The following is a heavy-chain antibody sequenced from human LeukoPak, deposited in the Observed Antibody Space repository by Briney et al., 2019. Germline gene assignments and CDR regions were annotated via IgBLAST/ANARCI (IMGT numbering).Heavy chain of an antibody. V-gene: IGHV4-30-2*01. CDR1: GGSISSGGYS. Sequence: PSQTLSLTCAVSGGSISSGGYSWSWIRQPPGKGLEWIGYIYHSGSTYYNPSLKSRVTISVDRSKNQFSLKLNSVTAADTAVYYCARGKPYDYWGQGTLVTVSS. J-gene: IGHJ4*02. CDR3: ARGKPYDY. CDR2: IYHSGST.